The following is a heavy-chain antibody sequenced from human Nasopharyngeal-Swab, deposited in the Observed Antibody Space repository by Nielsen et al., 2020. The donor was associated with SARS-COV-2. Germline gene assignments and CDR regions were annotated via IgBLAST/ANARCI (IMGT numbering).Heavy chain of an antibody. J-gene: IGHJ2*01. CDR1: GFTFDDYA. CDR2: ISWNSGSI. CDR3: AKDAPYYDFWSGYYYWYFDL. V-gene: IGHV3-9*01. D-gene: IGHD3-3*01. Sequence: SLKISCAASGFTFDDYAMHWVRQAPGKGPEWVSGISWNSGSIGYADSVKGRFTISRDNAKNSLYLQMNSLRAEDTALYYCAKDAPYYDFWSGYYYWYFDLWGRGTLVTVSS.